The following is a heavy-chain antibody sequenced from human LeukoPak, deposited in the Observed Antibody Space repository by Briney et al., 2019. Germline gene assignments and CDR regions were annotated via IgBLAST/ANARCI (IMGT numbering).Heavy chain of an antibody. Sequence: GASVKVSCKASGYTFTSYGISWVRQAPGQGLKWMEWISAYNGNTNYAQKLQGRVTMTTDTSTSTAYRELRSLRSDDTAVYYCARATDYYDSSGYPFDPWGQGTLVTVSS. D-gene: IGHD3-22*01. J-gene: IGHJ5*02. CDR2: ISAYNGNT. V-gene: IGHV1-18*01. CDR3: ARATDYYDSSGYPFDP. CDR1: GYTFTSYG.